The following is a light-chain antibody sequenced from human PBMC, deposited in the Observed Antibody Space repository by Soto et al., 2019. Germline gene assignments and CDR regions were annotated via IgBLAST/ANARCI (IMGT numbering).Light chain of an antibody. Sequence: QSALTQPASVSGSPGQSITISCTGTSSDIGSYNLVSWYQHHPGKAPKFMIYEGSKRPSGVSNRFSGSKSGNTASLTISGLQAEDEADYYCCSYAGDTTYWVFGGGTKVTVL. J-gene: IGLJ3*02. V-gene: IGLV2-23*01. CDR1: SSDIGSYNL. CDR3: CSYAGDTTYWV. CDR2: EGS.